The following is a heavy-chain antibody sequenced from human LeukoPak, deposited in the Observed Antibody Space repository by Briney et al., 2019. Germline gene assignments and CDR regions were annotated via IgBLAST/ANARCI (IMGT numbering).Heavy chain of an antibody. CDR1: GFTFSSYG. D-gene: IGHD5-12*01. V-gene: IGHV3-33*01. CDR3: ARARGGYSGYDAFDY. J-gene: IGHJ4*02. Sequence: GGSLRLSCAASGFTFSSYGMHWVRQAPGKGLEWVAVIWYDGSNKYYADSVKGRFTISRDNSKNTLYLQMNSLGAEDTAVYYCARARGGYSGYDAFDYWGQGTLVTVSS. CDR2: IWYDGSNK.